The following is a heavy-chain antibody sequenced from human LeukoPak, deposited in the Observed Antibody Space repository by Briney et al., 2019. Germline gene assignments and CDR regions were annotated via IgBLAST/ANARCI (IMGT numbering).Heavy chain of an antibody. CDR3: ARDRQLVDY. D-gene: IGHD6-6*01. CDR2: ISHDGNKE. Sequence: QPGGSLRLSCTVSGFTFRVNGMHWVRQAPGKGLEWVAVISHDGNKENYVDSVKGRFTISRDNSKNMLYLQMNSLRAEDTAVYYCARDRQLVDYWGQGTLVTVSS. CDR1: GFTFRVNG. J-gene: IGHJ4*02. V-gene: IGHV3-30*03.